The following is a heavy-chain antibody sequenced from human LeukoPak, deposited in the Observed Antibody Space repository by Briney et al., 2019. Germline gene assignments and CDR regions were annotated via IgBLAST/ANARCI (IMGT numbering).Heavy chain of an antibody. CDR2: KNPNSGNT. D-gene: IGHD1-26*01. V-gene: IGHV1-8*03. Sequence: ASVKVSCKASGYTFTSYDINWVRQATGQGLEWMGWKNPNSGNTGYAQKFQGRVTITRNTSISTAYMELSSLRSEDTAVYYCARVVGATDAFDIWGQGTMVTVSS. CDR3: ARVVGATDAFDI. CDR1: GYTFTSYD. J-gene: IGHJ3*02.